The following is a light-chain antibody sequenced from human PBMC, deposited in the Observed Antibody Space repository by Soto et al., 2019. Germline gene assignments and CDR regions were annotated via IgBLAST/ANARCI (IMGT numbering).Light chain of an antibody. CDR3: QHYNSYSEA. CDR1: QSISSY. V-gene: IGKV1-39*01. J-gene: IGKJ1*01. Sequence: DIQMTQSPSSLSASVGDRVTITCGASQSISSYLNWYQQKPGKAPKLLIYAASSLQSGVPSRFSGSGSGTDFTLTISSLQPEDFEAYYCQHYNSYSEAFGPGTKVDIK. CDR2: AAS.